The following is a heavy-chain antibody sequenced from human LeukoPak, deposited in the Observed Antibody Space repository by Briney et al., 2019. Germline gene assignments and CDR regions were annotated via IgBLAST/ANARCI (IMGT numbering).Heavy chain of an antibody. V-gene: IGHV1-18*01. J-gene: IGHJ3*02. Sequence: ASVKVSCKASGYTFTRYGMSWVRQAPGQGLEWMGWISGSNGNTNYAQKLQGRVTMTTDTSTGTAYMELRSLRSDDTAVYYCARGTYYYDSSGSNAFDIWGQGTMVTVSS. CDR3: ARGTYYYDSSGSNAFDI. D-gene: IGHD3-22*01. CDR2: ISGSNGNT. CDR1: GYTFTRYG.